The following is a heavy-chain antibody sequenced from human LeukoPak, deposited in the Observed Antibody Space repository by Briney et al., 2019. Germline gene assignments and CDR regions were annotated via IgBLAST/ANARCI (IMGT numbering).Heavy chain of an antibody. CDR2: ISSNGGST. V-gene: IGHV3-64D*09. D-gene: IGHD6-19*01. J-gene: IGHJ4*02. CDR1: GFTFSSYA. CDR3: VKSDGSGWYLFMPDY. Sequence: GGSLRLSCSASGFTFSSYAMHWVRQAPGKGLEYVSAISSNGGSTYYADSVKGRFTISRDNSKNTLYLQMSSLRAEDTAVYYCVKSDGSGWYLFMPDYWGQGTLVTVSS.